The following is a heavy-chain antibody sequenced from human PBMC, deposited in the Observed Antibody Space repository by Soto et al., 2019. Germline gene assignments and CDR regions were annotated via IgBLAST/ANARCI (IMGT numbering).Heavy chain of an antibody. D-gene: IGHD3-22*01. V-gene: IGHV1-18*04. J-gene: IGHJ4*02. CDR2: TSAYNGNT. CDR3: AREGYYYDSSGYYYASY. Sequence: QVQLVQSGAEVKKPGASVKVSCKASGYTFTSYGISWVRQAPGQGLEWMGWTSAYNGNTNNAQKLQGRVTMTTDTSTSTAYMELRSLRSDDTAVYYCAREGYYYDSSGYYYASYWGQGTLVTVSS. CDR1: GYTFTSYG.